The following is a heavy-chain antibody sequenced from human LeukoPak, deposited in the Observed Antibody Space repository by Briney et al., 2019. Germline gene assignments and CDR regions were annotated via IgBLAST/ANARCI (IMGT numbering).Heavy chain of an antibody. CDR2: INPNSGGT. V-gene: IGHV1-2*06. D-gene: IGHD3-16*01. CDR1: GYTFTGYY. CDR3: ARAPPPRFGRYNWFDP. Sequence: ASVNVSCKASGYTFTGYYMHWVRQAPGQGLEWMGRINPNSGGTNYAQKFQGRVTMTRDTSISTAYMELSSLRSEDTAVYYCARAPPPRFGRYNWFDPWGQGTLVTVSS. J-gene: IGHJ5*02.